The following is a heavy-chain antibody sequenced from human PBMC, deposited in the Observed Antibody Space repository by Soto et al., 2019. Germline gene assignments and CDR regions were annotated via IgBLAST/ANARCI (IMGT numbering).Heavy chain of an antibody. CDR3: ARDEGGSGWFGWLGP. CDR1: GGNFKNYA. Sequence: QVQLVQSRPPPQKPGSSVKVSCKTSGGNFKNYAINWVRQAPGQGLEWMGGIIPIFGTENYAQKFQGRVTISADESTSTAYMELNSLRSDDTAVYYCARDEGGSGWFGWLGPWGQGTLVTVSS. V-gene: IGHV1-69*01. CDR2: IIPIFGTE. D-gene: IGHD6-19*01. J-gene: IGHJ5*02.